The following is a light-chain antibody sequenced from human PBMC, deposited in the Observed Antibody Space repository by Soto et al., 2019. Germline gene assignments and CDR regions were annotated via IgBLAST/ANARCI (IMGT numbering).Light chain of an antibody. Sequence: QSVLTQPASVSGSPGQSITISCTGTSSDVGGYNYVSWYQQYPGKAPKLMIYDVSNRTSGVSNRFAGSKSGNTASLTISVLQAEDEADYYCSSYTSSSTLWVFGGGTKLTVL. CDR3: SSYTSSSTLWV. CDR1: SSDVGGYNY. CDR2: DVS. V-gene: IGLV2-14*01. J-gene: IGLJ2*01.